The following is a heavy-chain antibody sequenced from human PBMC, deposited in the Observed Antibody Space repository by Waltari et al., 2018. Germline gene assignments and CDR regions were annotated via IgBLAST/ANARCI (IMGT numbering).Heavy chain of an antibody. CDR3: ARTPTVTDVMGAFDI. CDR1: GCSISSGSYS. CDR2: IYTSGNT. V-gene: IGHV4-61*02. J-gene: IGHJ3*02. Sequence: QVQLQESGPGLVKPSQTLSLTCTVSGCSISSGSYSWSWILQPAGKGLEWIGRIYTSGNTNYNPSLKSRVTISVDTSKNQFSLKLSSVTAADTAVYYCARTPTVTDVMGAFDIWGQGTMVTVSS. D-gene: IGHD4-17*01.